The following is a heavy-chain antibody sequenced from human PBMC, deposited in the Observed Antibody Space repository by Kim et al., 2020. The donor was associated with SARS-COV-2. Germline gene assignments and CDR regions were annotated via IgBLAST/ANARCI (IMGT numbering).Heavy chain of an antibody. V-gene: IGHV4-31*03. J-gene: IGHJ5*02. CDR3: ASRKNSRFLDWGWFDP. D-gene: IGHD3-3*01. CDR2: IYYSGST. Sequence: SETLSLTCTVSGGSISSGGYYWSWIRQHPGKGLEWIGYIYYSGSTYYNPSLKSRVTISVDTSKNQFSLKLSSVTAADTAVYYCASRKNSRFLDWGWFDPWGQGTLVTVSS. CDR1: GGSISSGGYY.